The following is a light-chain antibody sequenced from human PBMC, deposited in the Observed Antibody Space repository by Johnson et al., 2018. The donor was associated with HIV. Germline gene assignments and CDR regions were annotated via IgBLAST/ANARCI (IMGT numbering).Light chain of an antibody. V-gene: IGLV1-51*02. J-gene: IGLJ1*01. CDR3: GTWDSSLSAGGFV. Sequence: QSVLTQPPSVSAAPGQKVTISCSGSSSNIENNYFSWYQQLPGTAPKLLIYENNTRPSGIPDRFSDTTSGTSATLRITALQPEDEADYYCGTWDSSLSAGGFVFGTGTKVTVL. CDR1: SSNIENNY. CDR2: ENN.